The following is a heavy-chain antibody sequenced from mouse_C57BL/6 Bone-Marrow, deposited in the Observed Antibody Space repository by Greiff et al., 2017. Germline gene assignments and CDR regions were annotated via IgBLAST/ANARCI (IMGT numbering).Heavy chain of an antibody. CDR1: GYTFTSYG. CDR3: ARRGAAQAQFAY. CDR2: IYPRSGNT. Sequence: QVQLQQSGAELARPGASVKLSCKASGYTFTSYGISWVKQRTGQGLEWIGEIYPRSGNTYYTEKFKGKATLTADKSSSTAYMELRSLTSEDSAVYFCARRGAAQAQFAYWGQGTLVTVSA. V-gene: IGHV1-81*01. D-gene: IGHD3-2*02. J-gene: IGHJ3*01.